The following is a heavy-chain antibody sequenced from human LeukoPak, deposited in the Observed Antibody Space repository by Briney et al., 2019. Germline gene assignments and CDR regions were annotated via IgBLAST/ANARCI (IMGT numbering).Heavy chain of an antibody. V-gene: IGHV1-18*01. D-gene: IGHD3-10*01. J-gene: IGHJ4*02. CDR2: ISAYNGNT. CDR3: SRSDYYGSGSYPDY. CDR1: GYTFTSSG. Sequence: ASVKVCCKASGYTFTSSGISWVRQPPGQGLERMGWISAYNGNTNYAQKPQSRVTMTTDTSTSTAYMELRSLRSDDTAVYYCSRSDYYGSGSYPDYWGQGTLVTVSS.